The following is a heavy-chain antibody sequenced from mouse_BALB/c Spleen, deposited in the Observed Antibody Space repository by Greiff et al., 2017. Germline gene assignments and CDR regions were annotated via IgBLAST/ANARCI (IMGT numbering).Heavy chain of an antibody. J-gene: IGHJ3*01. D-gene: IGHD2-3*01. CDR2: ISYSGST. CDR1: GYSITSDYA. Sequence: EVKLEESGPGLVKPSQSLSLTCTVTGYSITSDYAWNWIRQFPGNKLEWMGYISYSGSTSYNPSLKSRISITRDTSKNQFFLQLNSVTTEDTATYYCASDGYYAWFAYWGQGTLVTVSA. V-gene: IGHV3-2*02. CDR3: ASDGYYAWFAY.